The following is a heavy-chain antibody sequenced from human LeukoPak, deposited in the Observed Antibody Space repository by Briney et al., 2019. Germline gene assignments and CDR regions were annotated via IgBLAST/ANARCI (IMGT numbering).Heavy chain of an antibody. D-gene: IGHD6-13*01. Sequence: PSETLSLTCAVYGGSFSGYYWSWIRQPPGKGLEWIGYIYYSGSTYYNPSLKSRVTISVDTSKNQFSLKLSSVTAADTAVYYCARDGVAAAGTLDYWGQGTLVTVSS. CDR1: GGSFSGYY. CDR3: ARDGVAAAGTLDY. V-gene: IGHV4-30-4*08. CDR2: IYYSGST. J-gene: IGHJ4*02.